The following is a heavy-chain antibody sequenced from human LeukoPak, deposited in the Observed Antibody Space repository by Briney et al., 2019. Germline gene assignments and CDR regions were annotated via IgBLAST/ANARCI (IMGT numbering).Heavy chain of an antibody. D-gene: IGHD3-10*01. CDR2: IISILGIA. J-gene: IGHJ5*02. V-gene: IGHV1-69*04. CDR3: ARDIVGISIVRGDTAQTSWLDP. CDR1: GCTFSNYA. Sequence: GASVKVSFKASGCTFSNYAMSWLRQAPGQGLEWMGRIISILGIANYAQKFQGRVTITADKSTSTAYMELSSLRSEDTAVYYCARDIVGISIVRGDTAQTSWLDPWGQGTLVTVSS.